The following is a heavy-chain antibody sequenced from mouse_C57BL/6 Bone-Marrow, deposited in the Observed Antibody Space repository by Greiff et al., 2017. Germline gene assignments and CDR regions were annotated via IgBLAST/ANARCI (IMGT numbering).Heavy chain of an antibody. CDR3: ARWGDYGY. D-gene: IGHD1-1*02. CDR2: IYPGSGST. Sequence: QVQLQQPGAELVKPGASVKMSCKASGYTFTSYWITWVKQRPGQGLEWIGDIYPGSGSTNYNEKFKGKATLTVDTSSITSYMQLSSLTSEDSAVYYCARWGDYGYWGQGTTLTVSS. CDR1: GYTFTSYW. J-gene: IGHJ2*01. V-gene: IGHV1-55*01.